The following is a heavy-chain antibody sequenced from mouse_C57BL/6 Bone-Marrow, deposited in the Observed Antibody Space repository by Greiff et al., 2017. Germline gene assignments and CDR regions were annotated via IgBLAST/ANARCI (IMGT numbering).Heavy chain of an antibody. CDR2: IDPENGDT. Sequence: VHVKQSGAELVRPGASVKLSCTASGFNIKDDYMHWVKQRPEQGLEWIGWIDPENGDTEYASKFQGKATITVDTSSNTAYLQLSILTSEDTAVYYCTRIAYWGQGTLVTVSA. J-gene: IGHJ3*01. CDR1: GFNIKDDY. V-gene: IGHV14-4*01. CDR3: TRIAY.